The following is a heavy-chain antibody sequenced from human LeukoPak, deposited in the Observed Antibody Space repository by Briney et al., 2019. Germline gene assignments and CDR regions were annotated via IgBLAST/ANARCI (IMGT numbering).Heavy chain of an antibody. CDR3: AADCTNGVCPDY. D-gene: IGHD2-8*01. Sequence: GGSLRLSCAASGFTFSSYSMNWVRQAPGRGLEWVSSISSSSSYIYYADSVKGRFTISRDNAKNSLYLQMNSLRAEDTAVYYCAADCTNGVCPDYWGQGTLVTVSS. CDR1: GFTFSSYS. J-gene: IGHJ4*02. CDR2: ISSSSSYI. V-gene: IGHV3-21*01.